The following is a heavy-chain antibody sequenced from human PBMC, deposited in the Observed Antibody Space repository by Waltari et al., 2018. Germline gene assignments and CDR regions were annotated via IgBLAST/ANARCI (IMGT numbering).Heavy chain of an antibody. CDR1: GGSINSDDSS. V-gene: IGHV4-30-2*01. J-gene: IGHJ3*02. D-gene: IGHD2-21*01. CDR3: ARDFGGAGAVDI. Sequence: QLQLQESGSGLVKPSQTLSLTYAVSGGSINSDDSSWSWIRQPPGKGLEWIGYLYQSGGTYYNPFLKSRVIISIDRSKNQFSLKLSSVTAADTAVYFCARDFGGAGAVDIWGQGTMVTVSS. CDR2: LYQSGGT.